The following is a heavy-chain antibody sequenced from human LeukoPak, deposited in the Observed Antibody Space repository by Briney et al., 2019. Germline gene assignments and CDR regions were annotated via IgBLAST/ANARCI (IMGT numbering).Heavy chain of an antibody. CDR2: MSGRGHSS. D-gene: IGHD3-3*01. J-gene: IGHJ6*03. V-gene: IGHV3-23*01. CDR1: GFAFSNFA. CDR3: AKMEGQRLYDYCMDV. Sequence: GGSLRLSCAASGFAFSNFAMSWVRQAPGKGLEWVSGMSGRGHSSYYADSVKGRFTISRDNSKNALYLQMNSLRADDTALYYCAKMEGQRLYDYCMDVWGKGTTVTVSS.